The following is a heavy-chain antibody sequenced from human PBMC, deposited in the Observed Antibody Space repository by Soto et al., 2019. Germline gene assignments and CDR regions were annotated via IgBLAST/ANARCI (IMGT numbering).Heavy chain of an antibody. Sequence: GASVKVSCKASGYTFTGYYIHWVRQAPGQGLEWMGWINPNSGGTNYAQKFQGRVTMTRDTSISTAYMELSRLRSDDTAVFYCARAGLTVPRTADYWGQGTLVTVSP. J-gene: IGHJ4*02. CDR1: GYTFTGYY. D-gene: IGHD6-19*01. CDR2: INPNSGGT. CDR3: ARAGLTVPRTADY. V-gene: IGHV1-2*02.